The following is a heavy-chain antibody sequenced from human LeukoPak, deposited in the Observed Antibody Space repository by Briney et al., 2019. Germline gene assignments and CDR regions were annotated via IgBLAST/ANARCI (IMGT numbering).Heavy chain of an antibody. CDR1: GFTFGNYW. V-gene: IGHV3-23*01. J-gene: IGHJ5*02. D-gene: IGHD2-15*01. Sequence: PGGSLRLSCAASGFTFGNYWMSWVRQAPGKGLEWVSFIKGSNTDTSYADSVKGRFTISRDNSKNTLYLQMDSLSAEDTAVYYCATSGYSGYDHPSWGQGTLVTVSS. CDR3: ATSGYSGYDHPS. CDR2: IKGSNTDT.